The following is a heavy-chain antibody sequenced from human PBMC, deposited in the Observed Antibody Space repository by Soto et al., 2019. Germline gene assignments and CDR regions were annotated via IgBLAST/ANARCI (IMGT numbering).Heavy chain of an antibody. Sequence: SETLSLTCAVYGGSFSGYYWSWIRQPPGKGLEWIGEINHSGSTNYNPSLKSRVTISVDTSKNQFSLKLSSVTAADTAVYYCARAKGIAAAGRGIDPWGQGTLVTV. CDR2: INHSGST. CDR1: GGSFSGYY. J-gene: IGHJ5*02. D-gene: IGHD6-13*01. CDR3: ARAKGIAAAGRGIDP. V-gene: IGHV4-34*01.